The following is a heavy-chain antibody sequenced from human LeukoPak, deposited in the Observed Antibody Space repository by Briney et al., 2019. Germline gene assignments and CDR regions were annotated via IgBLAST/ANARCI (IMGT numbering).Heavy chain of an antibody. D-gene: IGHD2-15*01. CDR2: IYTSGST. J-gene: IGHJ4*02. CDR1: GGSINSATYY. Sequence: SETLSLTCTVSGGSINSATYYWTWLRQPAGTGLEWIGRIYTSGSTNYNPSLKSRVTISVDTSKNQFSLKLSSVTAADTAVYYCARNSCPSGTCYDNRGYFDYWGQGTLVTVSS. V-gene: IGHV4-61*02. CDR3: ARNSCPSGTCYDNRGYFDY.